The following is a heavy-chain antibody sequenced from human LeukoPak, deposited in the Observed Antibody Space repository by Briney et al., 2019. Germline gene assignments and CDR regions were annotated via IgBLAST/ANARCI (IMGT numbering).Heavy chain of an antibody. Sequence: PGGSLRLSCAASGFTFSSYAMHWVRQAPGKGLEWVAVISYDGSNKYYADSVKGRFTISRDNAKNSLYLQMNSLRAEDTAVYYCARDLSYNNDYWGQGTLVTVSS. CDR2: ISYDGSNK. D-gene: IGHD1-26*01. J-gene: IGHJ4*02. CDR1: GFTFSSYA. CDR3: ARDLSYNNDY. V-gene: IGHV3-30*07.